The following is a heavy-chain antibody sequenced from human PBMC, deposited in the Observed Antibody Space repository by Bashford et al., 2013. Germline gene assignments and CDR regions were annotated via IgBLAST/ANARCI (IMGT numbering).Heavy chain of an antibody. CDR3: ARVHITGNTNGMDV. J-gene: IGHJ6*02. V-gene: IGHV1-2*02. Sequence: WVRQAPGQGLEWMGWINPNSGGTKYAQKFQGRVTMTRDASMNTVYVELTRLTSDDTAVYFCARVHITGNTNGMDVWGQGTTVTVSS. CDR2: INPNSGGT. D-gene: IGHD1-7*01.